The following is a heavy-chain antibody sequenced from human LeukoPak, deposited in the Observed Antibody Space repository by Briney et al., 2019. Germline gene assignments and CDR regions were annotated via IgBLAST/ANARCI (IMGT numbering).Heavy chain of an antibody. J-gene: IGHJ6*02. Sequence: GGSLRLSCATSGFSFSNAWMNWVRQAPGKGLEWVSIIYSGGNTYYADSVKDRFTISRDNSKNTLYLQMNSLRAEDTAVYFCARNRDYYYVMDVWGQGTTVTVSS. CDR2: IYSGGNT. V-gene: IGHV3-53*01. CDR1: GFSFSNAW. CDR3: ARNRDYYYVMDV. D-gene: IGHD3-10*01.